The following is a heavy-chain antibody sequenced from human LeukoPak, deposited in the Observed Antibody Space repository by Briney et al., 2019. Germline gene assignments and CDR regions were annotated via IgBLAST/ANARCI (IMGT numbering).Heavy chain of an antibody. D-gene: IGHD3-10*01. J-gene: IGHJ6*03. CDR1: GGSLSSYY. CDR2: IYTSGST. Sequence: SETLSLTCTVSGGSLSSYYWSWIRQSAGKGLEWIGRIYTSGSTNYNPSLKSRVTMSVDKSKNQFSLKLSSVTAAETAVYYCARETSYYGSGSRDYYMDVWGKGTTVTVSS. CDR3: ARETSYYGSGSRDYYMDV. V-gene: IGHV4-4*07.